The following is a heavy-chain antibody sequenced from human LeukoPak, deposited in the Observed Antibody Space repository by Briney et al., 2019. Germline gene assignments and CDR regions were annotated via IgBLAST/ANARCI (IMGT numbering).Heavy chain of an antibody. CDR1: GYTFTSYD. CDR2: MNPNSGST. CDR3: ASRSGSYWPYYYYGMDV. Sequence: GASVKVSCKASGYTFTSYDINWVRQATGQGLEWMGWMNPNSGSTGYAQKFQGRVTMTRSTSISTAYMELSSLRSEDTAVYYCASRSGSYWPYYYYGMDVWGQGTTVTVSS. D-gene: IGHD3-10*01. J-gene: IGHJ6*02. V-gene: IGHV1-8*01.